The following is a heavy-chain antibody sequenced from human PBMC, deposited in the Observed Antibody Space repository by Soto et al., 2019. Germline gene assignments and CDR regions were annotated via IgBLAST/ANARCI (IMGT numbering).Heavy chain of an antibody. D-gene: IGHD3-3*01. Sequence: ASVKVSWKASGGTFSSDASSGVRQAPGEGLEWMGGIIPIFGTANYAQKFQGRVTITADKSTSTAYMELSSLRSEDTAVYYCARGRIFGVVTTSYYYYGMDVWGQGPTVTVSS. V-gene: IGHV1-69*06. CDR2: IIPIFGTA. CDR1: GGTFSSDA. CDR3: ARGRIFGVVTTSYYYYGMDV. J-gene: IGHJ6*02.